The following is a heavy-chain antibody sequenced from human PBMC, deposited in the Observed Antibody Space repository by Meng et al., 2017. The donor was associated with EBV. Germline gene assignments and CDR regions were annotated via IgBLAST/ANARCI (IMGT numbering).Heavy chain of an antibody. CDR3: AHIIAARPFDY. CDR2: IYWDDDK. V-gene: IGHV2-5*02. J-gene: IGHJ4*02. CDR1: GFSLSTRGVG. D-gene: IGHD6-6*01. Sequence: QLPLNESGPTRSKTTQTLRLACTFYGFSLSTRGVGVGWIRQPPGKALEWLALIYWDDDKRYSPSLKSRLTITKDTSKNQVVLTMTNMDPVDAATYYCAHIIAARPFDYWGQGTLVTVSS.